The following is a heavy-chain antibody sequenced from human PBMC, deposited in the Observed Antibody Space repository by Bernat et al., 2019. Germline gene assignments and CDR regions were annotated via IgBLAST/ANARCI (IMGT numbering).Heavy chain of an antibody. J-gene: IGHJ6*03. V-gene: IGHV3-11*05. CDR2: ISSSSCYT. Sequence: QVQLVESGGGLVKPGGSLRLSCAASGFTFSDYYISWIRQAPGKGLDWVSYISSSSCYTNYADSVKGRFTIARDNAKNSLYLQMNSLRAEDTAVYYCARGTSTSAPYMDVWGKGTTVTVSS. CDR3: ARGTSTSAPYMDV. CDR1: GFTFSDYY.